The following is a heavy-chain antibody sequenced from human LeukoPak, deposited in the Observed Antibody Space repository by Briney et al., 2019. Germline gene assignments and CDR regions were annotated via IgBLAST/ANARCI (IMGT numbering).Heavy chain of an antibody. J-gene: IGHJ4*02. V-gene: IGHV3-23*01. CDR2: ISGSRGST. CDR3: AMLAAAGNLFDY. Sequence: GGSLRLSCAASGFTFSSYAMSWVRQAPGKGLEWVSAISGSRGSTYYAVSVKGRFTISRDNSKNTLYLKMNSLRAEDTAVYYCAMLAAAGNLFDYWGQGTLVNVSS. D-gene: IGHD6-13*01. CDR1: GFTFSSYA.